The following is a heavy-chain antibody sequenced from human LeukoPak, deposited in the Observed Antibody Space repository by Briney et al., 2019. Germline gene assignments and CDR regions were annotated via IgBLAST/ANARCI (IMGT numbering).Heavy chain of an antibody. Sequence: GASVKVSCKASGYTFTGYYMHWVRQAPGQGLEWMGWINPNSGGTNYAQKFQGWVTMTRDTSISTAYMELSRLRSDDTAVYYCARESYCSGGSCYPGWFDPWGQGTLVTVSS. CDR3: ARESYCSGGSCYPGWFDP. CDR2: INPNSGGT. V-gene: IGHV1-2*04. D-gene: IGHD2-15*01. J-gene: IGHJ5*02. CDR1: GYTFTGYY.